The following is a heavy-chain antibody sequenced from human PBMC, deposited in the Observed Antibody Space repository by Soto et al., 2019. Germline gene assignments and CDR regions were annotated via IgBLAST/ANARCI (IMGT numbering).Heavy chain of an antibody. J-gene: IGHJ4*02. Sequence: PGESLKISCKGSGYSFTNYWIGWVRQMPGKGLEWMGIIYPDDSDTRYSPSFQGQVTIPADKSISTAYLQWGSLKASDTAIYYCARGASELRSLLAWWGQGTLVTVSS. CDR3: ARGASELRSLLAW. D-gene: IGHD1-26*01. CDR1: GYSFTNYW. V-gene: IGHV5-51*01. CDR2: IYPDDSDT.